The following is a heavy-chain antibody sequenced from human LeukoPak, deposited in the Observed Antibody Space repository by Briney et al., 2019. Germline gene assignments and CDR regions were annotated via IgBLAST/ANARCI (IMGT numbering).Heavy chain of an antibody. J-gene: IGHJ4*02. V-gene: IGHV4-61*02. D-gene: IGHD2-21*02. CDR1: GGSISSGSYY. CDR3: ATGGDCGGDCYKKYYFDY. Sequence: PSQTLSLTCTVSGGSISSGSYYWSWIRQPAGKGLEWIGRTYTSGSTNYNPSLKSRVTISVDTSKNQFSLKLSSVTAADTAVYYCATGGDCGGDCYKKYYFDYWGQGTLVTVSS. CDR2: TYTSGST.